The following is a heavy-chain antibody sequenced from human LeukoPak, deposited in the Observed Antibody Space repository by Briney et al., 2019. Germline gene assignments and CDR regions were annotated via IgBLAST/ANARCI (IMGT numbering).Heavy chain of an antibody. D-gene: IGHD3-3*01. J-gene: IGHJ4*02. Sequence: TGGSLRLSCAASGFTFSSYGMHWVRQAPGKGLEWVAFIRYDGSNKYYADSVKGRSTISRDNSKNTLYLQMNSLRAEDTAVYYCAKDARITIFGVVTPDYWGQGTLVTVSS. CDR1: GFTFSSYG. CDR3: AKDARITIFGVVTPDY. V-gene: IGHV3-30*02. CDR2: IRYDGSNK.